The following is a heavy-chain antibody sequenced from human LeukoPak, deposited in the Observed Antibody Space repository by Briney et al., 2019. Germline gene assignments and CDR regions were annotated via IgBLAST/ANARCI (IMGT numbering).Heavy chain of an antibody. V-gene: IGHV1-69*04. CDR2: IIPILGIA. J-gene: IGHJ4*02. CDR3: ARGPGYSYGTKYYFDY. D-gene: IGHD5-18*01. Sequence: GASVKVSCKASGGTFSSYAISWVRQAPGQGLEWMGRIIPILGIANYAQKFEGRVTSTADKSTSTAYMELSSMRSEDTAVYYCARGPGYSYGTKYYFDYWGQGTLVTVSP. CDR1: GGTFSSYA.